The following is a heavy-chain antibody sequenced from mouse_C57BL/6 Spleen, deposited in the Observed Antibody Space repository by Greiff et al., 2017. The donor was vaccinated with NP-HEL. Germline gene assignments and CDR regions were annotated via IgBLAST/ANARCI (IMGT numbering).Heavy chain of an antibody. CDR3: ASITTVVATRYFDV. Sequence: QVQLKQPGAELVKPGASVKLSCKASGYTFTSYWMHWVKQRPGRGLEWIGRIDPNSGGTKYNEKFKSKATLTVDKPSSTAYMQLSSLTSEDSAVYYCASITTVVATRYFDVWGTGTTVTVSS. V-gene: IGHV1-72*01. CDR1: GYTFTSYW. J-gene: IGHJ1*03. CDR2: IDPNSGGT. D-gene: IGHD1-1*01.